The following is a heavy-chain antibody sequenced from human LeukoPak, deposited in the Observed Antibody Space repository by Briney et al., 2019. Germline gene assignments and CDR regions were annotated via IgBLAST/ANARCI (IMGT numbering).Heavy chain of an antibody. V-gene: IGHV4-39*07. CDR2: IYYSGST. J-gene: IGHJ6*03. Sequence: SETLSLTCTVSGGSISSSSYYWGWIRQPPGKGLEWIGSIYYSGSTYYNPSLKSRVTISVDTSKNQFSLKLSSVTAADTAVYYCARDNYLYYYYYMDVWGKGTTVTVSS. CDR3: ARDNYLYYYYYMDV. CDR1: GGSISSSSYY. D-gene: IGHD4-11*01.